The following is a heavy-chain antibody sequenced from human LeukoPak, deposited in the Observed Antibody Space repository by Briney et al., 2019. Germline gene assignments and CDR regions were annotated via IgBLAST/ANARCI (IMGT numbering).Heavy chain of an antibody. CDR3: ARGLWSAHRREYYFDS. CDR2: IDAGNGDT. V-gene: IGHV1-3*01. J-gene: IGHJ4*02. CDR1: GYTFTNYA. D-gene: IGHD3-3*01. Sequence: ASVKVSCKASGYTFTNYAVNWLRQAPGQRLEWMGWIDAGNGDTKFSQNYQARVTITRDASASTAYMELSSLTSEDTAVYFCARGLWSAHRREYYFDSWGQGTLVTVSS.